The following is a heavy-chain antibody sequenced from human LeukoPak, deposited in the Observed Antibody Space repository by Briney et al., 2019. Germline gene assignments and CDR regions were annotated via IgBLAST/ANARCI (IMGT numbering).Heavy chain of an antibody. CDR1: GYTFTGYY. CDR2: INPSSGGT. J-gene: IGHJ4*02. Sequence: ASVKVSCKASGYTFTGYYMHWVRQAPGQGLEWMGRINPSSGGTNYAQKFQGRVTMTRDTSISTAYMELSRLRSDGTAVYYCARRMEMANPIGYYSDYWGQGTLVTVSS. V-gene: IGHV1-2*06. D-gene: IGHD5-24*01. CDR3: ARRMEMANPIGYYSDY.